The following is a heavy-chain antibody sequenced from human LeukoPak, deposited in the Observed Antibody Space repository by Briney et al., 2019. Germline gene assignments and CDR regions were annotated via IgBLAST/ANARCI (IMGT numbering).Heavy chain of an antibody. CDR2: IYYSGST. Sequence: SETLSLTCTVSGGSISSSSYYWGWIRQPPGKGLEWIGSIYYSGSTYYNPSLKSRVTISVDTSKNQFSLKLSSVTAADTAVYCCARVGMVRGVISNWFDPWGQGTLVTVSS. D-gene: IGHD3-10*01. CDR3: ARVGMVRGVISNWFDP. V-gene: IGHV4-39*07. J-gene: IGHJ5*02. CDR1: GGSISSSSYY.